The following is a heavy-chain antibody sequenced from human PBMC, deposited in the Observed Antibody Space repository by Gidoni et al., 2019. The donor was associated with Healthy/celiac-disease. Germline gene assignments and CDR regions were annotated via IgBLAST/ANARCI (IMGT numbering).Heavy chain of an antibody. V-gene: IGHV1-2*02. CDR2: INPNSGVT. Sequence: VQLVQSGAEVKKPGASVRVSCKASGYTFTGYYMHLVRQAPGQGLECRGVINPNSGVTNYAQKFQVRVTMIRYTSISTAYMELSRLRSVDTAVYYSARAPPIQVCSSTSCSTEWFDPWVQGTLVTVSS. D-gene: IGHD2-2*02. CDR1: GYTFTGYY. CDR3: ARAPPIQVCSSTSCSTEWFDP. J-gene: IGHJ5*02.